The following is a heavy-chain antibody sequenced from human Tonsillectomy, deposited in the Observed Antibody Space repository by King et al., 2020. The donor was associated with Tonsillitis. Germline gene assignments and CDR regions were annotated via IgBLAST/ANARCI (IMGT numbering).Heavy chain of an antibody. Sequence: VQLVESGGGVVQPGRSLRLSCAASGFTFGNFGMHWVRQAPGKGLEWVAVIAYDGSNKYYAESVKGRFTISRDNSKNTLYLQMNSLRAEDTAVYYCAKEVGSGSDLFIQNYYYYGMDVGGQGTTVTVSS. CDR1: GFTFGNFG. CDR3: AKEVGSGSDLFIQNYYYYGMDV. CDR2: IAYDGSNK. V-gene: IGHV3-30*18. J-gene: IGHJ6*02. D-gene: IGHD3-10*01.